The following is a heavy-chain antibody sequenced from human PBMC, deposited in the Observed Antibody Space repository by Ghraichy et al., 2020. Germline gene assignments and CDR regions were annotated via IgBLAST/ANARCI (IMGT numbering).Heavy chain of an antibody. CDR1: GFGFSTYS. V-gene: IGHV3-23*01. J-gene: IGHJ6*02. CDR3: QKPRSTMILWLHGMDV. CDR2: ISGPSDAT. Sequence: GGSLKLSCAASGFGFSTYSMSWVRQAPGKGLEWVSSISGPSDATHYADSVKGRFTISRDNSKNTVYLQMNSLRAEDTAGCYCQKPRSTMILWLHGMDVWGQGTTVTVSS. D-gene: IGHD3-22*01.